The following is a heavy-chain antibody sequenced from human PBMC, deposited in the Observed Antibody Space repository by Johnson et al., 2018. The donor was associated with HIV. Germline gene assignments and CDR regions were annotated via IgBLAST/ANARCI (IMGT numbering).Heavy chain of an antibody. J-gene: IGHJ3*02. V-gene: IGHV3-66*01. CDR2: IYSDGGT. Sequence: LQLVESGGGLVQPGGSLRPSCAASALTVSGNYMNWVRQAPGKGLEWVSVIYSDGGTYYADSVQGRFTLSRDNSKNTLYLQMNSLRAEDTAVHYCASVLAAAAMGAFDIWGQGTMVTVSS. D-gene: IGHD6-13*01. CDR3: ASVLAAAAMGAFDI. CDR1: ALTVSGNY.